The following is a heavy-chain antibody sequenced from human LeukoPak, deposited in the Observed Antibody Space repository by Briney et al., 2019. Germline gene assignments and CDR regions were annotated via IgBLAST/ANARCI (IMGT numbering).Heavy chain of an antibody. CDR3: ARQAAADDYYGMDV. J-gene: IGHJ6*02. CDR2: IYPDDSDT. D-gene: IGHD6-13*01. V-gene: IGHV5-51*01. CDR1: GYGFTSHW. Sequence: GESLKISCKGSGYGFTSHWIGWVRQLPGKGLEWMGIIYPDDSDTRYSPSFQGQFTISADKSISTAYLQWSSLKASDTAMYYCARQAAADDYYGMDVWGQGTTVTVSS.